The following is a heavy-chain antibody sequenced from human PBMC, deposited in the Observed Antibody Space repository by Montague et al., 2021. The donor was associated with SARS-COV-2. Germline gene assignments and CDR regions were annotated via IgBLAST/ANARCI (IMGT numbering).Heavy chain of an antibody. V-gene: IGHV3-21*01. CDR3: ARDPLDYGLWSSVRYYNAYYYYYGMDV. J-gene: IGHJ6*02. D-gene: IGHD3-10*01. Sequence: SLRLSCAASGFTFSSYSMNWVRQAPGKGLEWVSSISSSSSYIYYADSVKGRFTISRDNAKNSLYLQMNSLRAEDTAVYYCARDPLDYGLWSSVRYYNAYYYYYGMDVWGQGTTVTVS. CDR1: GFTFSSYS. CDR2: ISSSSSYI.